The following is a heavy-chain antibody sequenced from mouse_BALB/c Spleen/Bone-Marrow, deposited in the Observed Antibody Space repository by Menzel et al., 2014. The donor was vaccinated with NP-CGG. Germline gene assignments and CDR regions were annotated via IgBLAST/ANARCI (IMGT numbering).Heavy chain of an antibody. J-gene: IGHJ3*01. V-gene: IGHV3-1*02. CDR2: IHYSGST. CDR1: GYSIASGYS. CDR3: ARFNYGPWFAY. Sequence: VQLKQSGPDLVKPSQSLSLTCTVTGYSIASGYSWHWIRQFPGNKLEWMGYIHYSGSTNYNPSLKSRISITRGTSKNQFFLQLNSATTEDTATYYCARFNYGPWFAYWGQGTLVTVSA. D-gene: IGHD1-2*01.